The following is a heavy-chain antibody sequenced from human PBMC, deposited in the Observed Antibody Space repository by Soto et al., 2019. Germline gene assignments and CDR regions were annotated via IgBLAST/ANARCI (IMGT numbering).Heavy chain of an antibody. CDR3: ATAEVDY. CDR2: TNSDGSTT. J-gene: IGHJ4*02. V-gene: IGHV3-74*01. CDR1: GFTFGNYW. Sequence: PGGSLRLSCAASGFTFGNYWMHWVRQAPGKGLEWVSRTNSDGSTTNYADSVKGRFTVSRDNARNTLHLQMNSLRAEDTAVYYCATAEVDYWGPGTLVTVSS.